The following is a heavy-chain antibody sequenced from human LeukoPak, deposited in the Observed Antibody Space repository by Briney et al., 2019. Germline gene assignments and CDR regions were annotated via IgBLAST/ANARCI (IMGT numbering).Heavy chain of an antibody. CDR2: IYTSGST. D-gene: IGHD3-10*01. CDR1: AGSISSYY. J-gene: IGHJ4*02. CDR3: AREGPGWYYGSGSCLVYLFDY. Sequence: PSETLSLTCTVSAGSISSYYWSWILQPAGKGLEWIGRIYTSGSTNYNPSLKSRVTMSVDTSKNQFSLKLSSVTAADTAVYYCAREGPGWYYGSGSCLVYLFDYWGQGTLVTVSS. V-gene: IGHV4-4*07.